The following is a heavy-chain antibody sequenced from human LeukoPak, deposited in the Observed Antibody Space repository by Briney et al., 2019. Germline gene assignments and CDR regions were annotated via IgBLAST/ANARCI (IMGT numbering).Heavy chain of an antibody. CDR2: INPKNAAT. CDR3: ARDFTPYYYGSGNSLGY. V-gene: IGHV1-18*04. J-gene: IGHJ4*02. Sequence: ASVKVSCKASGYTFTGHYIHWVRQAPGQGLEWMGWINPKNAATNYAQRLQGRVTMTTDTSTSTAYMELRSLRSDDTAVHYCARDFTPYYYGSGNSLGYWGQGTLVTVSS. D-gene: IGHD3-10*01. CDR1: GYTFTGHY.